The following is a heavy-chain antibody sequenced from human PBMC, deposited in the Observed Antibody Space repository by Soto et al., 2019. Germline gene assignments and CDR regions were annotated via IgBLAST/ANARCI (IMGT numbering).Heavy chain of an antibody. J-gene: IGHJ4*02. CDR2: MNMDGSRT. V-gene: IGHV3-74*01. Sequence: EVQLVESGGGLVQPGGSLRLSCAASGFTFSIYWMHWVRQAPGKGLVWVSRMNMDGSRTSYADFAKGRFTISRDGAKSTVYLQMSNLRAEDTAVYYCVRGDGDRYDGHGYLGRHWGQGTLVTVSS. CDR1: GFTFSIYW. CDR3: VRGDGDRYDGHGYLGRH. D-gene: IGHD2-21*01.